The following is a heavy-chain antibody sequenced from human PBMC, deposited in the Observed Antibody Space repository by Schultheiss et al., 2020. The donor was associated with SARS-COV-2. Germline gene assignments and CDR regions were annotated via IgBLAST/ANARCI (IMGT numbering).Heavy chain of an antibody. Sequence: SETLSLTCAVSGDSISSGGYYWSWIRQPPGKGLEWIGYIYYSGSTYYNPSLKSRVTISVDTSKNQFSLKLSSVTAEDTAVYYCARGTSYYYYGMDVWGQGTTVTVSS. CDR2: IYYSGST. J-gene: IGHJ6*02. CDR1: GDSISSGGYY. CDR3: ARGTSYYYYGMDV. V-gene: IGHV4-31*11. D-gene: IGHD2-2*01.